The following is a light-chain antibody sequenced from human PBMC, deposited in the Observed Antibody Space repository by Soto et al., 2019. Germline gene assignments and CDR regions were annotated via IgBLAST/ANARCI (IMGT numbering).Light chain of an antibody. Sequence: IPLTQSPASLSASVGDKVTITCRASQDIRGALAWYQQSPGEAPRLLIYDASTLESGVPSRFSGSSSGTHFTLTISGLQPEDFATYYCQQFLSYPITFGQGTSLE. CDR2: DAS. CDR1: QDIRGA. J-gene: IGKJ5*01. CDR3: QQFLSYPIT. V-gene: IGKV1-13*02.